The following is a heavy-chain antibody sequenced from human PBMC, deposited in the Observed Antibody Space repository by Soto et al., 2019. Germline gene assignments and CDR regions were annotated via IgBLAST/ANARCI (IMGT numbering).Heavy chain of an antibody. CDR3: ARDGGDCGYRLAYYYYIGMDV. Sequence: SVKVSCKTSGGTFSTYTITWVRQAPGQGLEWMGRIIPLLGVPNNAQKFQGRVTITADKSTSTAYMELRSLRSEDTAVYYCARDGGDCGYRLAYYYYIGMDVWGQGTTVTV. CDR1: GGTFSTYT. CDR2: IIPLLGVP. D-gene: IGHD2-21*02. V-gene: IGHV1-69*04. J-gene: IGHJ6*02.